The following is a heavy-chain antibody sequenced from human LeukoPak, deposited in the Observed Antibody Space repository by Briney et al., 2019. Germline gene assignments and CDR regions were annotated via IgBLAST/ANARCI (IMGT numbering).Heavy chain of an antibody. Sequence: ASVKVSCKASGYTFTSYGISWVRQAPGQGLAWMGWISAYNGNTNYAQKLQGRVTMTTDTSTSTAYMELRSLRSDDTAVYYCARVRGSSWSNWFDPWGQGTLVTVSS. V-gene: IGHV1-18*01. D-gene: IGHD6-13*01. CDR1: GYTFTSYG. CDR2: ISAYNGNT. CDR3: ARVRGSSWSNWFDP. J-gene: IGHJ5*02.